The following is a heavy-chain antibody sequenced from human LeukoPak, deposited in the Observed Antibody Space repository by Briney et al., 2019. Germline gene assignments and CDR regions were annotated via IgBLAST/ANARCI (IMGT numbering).Heavy chain of an antibody. CDR1: GYIFIGYA. V-gene: IGHV1-3*01. J-gene: IGHJ6*03. D-gene: IGHD1-26*01. CDR3: ARGPTTSGSYERRSYYYYMDV. Sequence: ASVKVSCKASGYIFIGYAMHWVRQAPGQRLEWMGWINAGNGSTKYSQKLQGRVTMTTDTSTSTAYMELRSLRSDDTAVYYCARGPTTSGSYERRSYYYYMDVWGKGTTVTVSS. CDR2: INAGNGST.